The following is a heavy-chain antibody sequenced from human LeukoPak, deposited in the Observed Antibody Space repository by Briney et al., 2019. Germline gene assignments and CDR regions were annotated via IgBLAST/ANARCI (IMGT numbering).Heavy chain of an antibody. V-gene: IGHV4-59*08. J-gene: IGHJ6*02. CDR2: LYYSGTT. CDR1: GGSITNYY. CDR3: ARHPGHSSYGPSYYGMDV. Sequence: SETLSLTCTVSGGSITNYYWSWIRQPPGKGLQWIGFLYYSGTTNYNPSLQSRVTISMDTSKIQFSLKLSSVTAADTAVYYCARHPGHSSYGPSYYGMDVWGQGTTVTVSS. D-gene: IGHD4-23*01.